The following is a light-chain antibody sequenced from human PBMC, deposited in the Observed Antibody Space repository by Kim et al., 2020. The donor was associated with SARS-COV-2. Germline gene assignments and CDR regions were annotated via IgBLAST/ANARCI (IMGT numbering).Light chain of an antibody. CDR2: AVS. J-gene: IGLJ2*01. CDR1: RSDIGGYNY. V-gene: IGLV2-8*01. Sequence: QSGTISCTETRSDIGGYNYVTWYQQHPGKVPKLMIYAVSKRPSGVPDRFSGSKSDNTASLTVSGLQAEDEADYYCSSYAGSNNFVVFGGGTQLTVL. CDR3: SSYAGSNNFVV.